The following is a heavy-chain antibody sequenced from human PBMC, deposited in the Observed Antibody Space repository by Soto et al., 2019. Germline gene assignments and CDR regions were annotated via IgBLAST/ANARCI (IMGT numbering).Heavy chain of an antibody. CDR2: MNPNSGNT. Sequence: QVQLVQSGAEVKKPGASVKVSFKASGYTFTSYDINWVRQATGQGLEWMGWMNPNSGNTGYAQKFQGRVTMTRNTSISTAYMELSSLRSEDTAVYYCARSLPKSRGFDPWGQGTLVTVSS. D-gene: IGHD6-13*01. CDR3: ARSLPKSRGFDP. V-gene: IGHV1-8*01. CDR1: GYTFTSYD. J-gene: IGHJ5*02.